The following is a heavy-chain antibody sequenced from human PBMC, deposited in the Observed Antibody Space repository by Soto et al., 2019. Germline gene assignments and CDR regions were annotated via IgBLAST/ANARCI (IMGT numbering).Heavy chain of an antibody. D-gene: IGHD2-15*01. Sequence: SETLYLTCAVYGGSFSGYYWSWIRQPPGKGLEWIGEINHSGSTNYNPSLKSRVTISVDTSKNQFSLKLSSVTAADTAVYYCARKYCSGGSCYYFDYWGQGTLVNVSS. V-gene: IGHV4-34*01. CDR1: GGSFSGYY. J-gene: IGHJ4*02. CDR3: ARKYCSGGSCYYFDY. CDR2: INHSGST.